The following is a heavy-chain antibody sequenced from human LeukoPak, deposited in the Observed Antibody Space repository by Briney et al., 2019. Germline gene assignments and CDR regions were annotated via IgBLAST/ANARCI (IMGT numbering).Heavy chain of an antibody. CDR2: IYYNGST. CDR3: VRSYDTSGYFHAFDI. D-gene: IGHD3-22*01. V-gene: IGHV4-59*11. CDR1: GGSISSHY. Sequence: SETLSLTCTVSGGSISSHYWSWIRQPPGKGPEWIGYIYYNGSTNYNPSLKSRVTISVDASKTQFSLKLSSVTAADTAMYYCVRSYDTSGYFHAFDIWGQGTEVTVSS. J-gene: IGHJ3*02.